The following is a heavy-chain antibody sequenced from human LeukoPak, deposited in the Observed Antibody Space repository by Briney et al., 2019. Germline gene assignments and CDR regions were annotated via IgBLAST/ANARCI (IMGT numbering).Heavy chain of an antibody. V-gene: IGHV4-34*01. CDR1: GGSFSGYY. J-gene: IGHJ4*02. Sequence: SETLSLTCAVYGGSFSGYYWSWIRQPPGKGLEGIGEINHSGSTNYNPSLKSRVTISVDTSKNQFSLKPSSVTAADTAVYYCARSGGYSSPQNYWGQGTLVTVSS. CDR3: ARSGGYSSPQNY. CDR2: INHSGST. D-gene: IGHD6-19*01.